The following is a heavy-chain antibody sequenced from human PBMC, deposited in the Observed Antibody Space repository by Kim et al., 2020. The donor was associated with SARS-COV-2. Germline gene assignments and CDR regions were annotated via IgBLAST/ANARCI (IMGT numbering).Heavy chain of an antibody. D-gene: IGHD2-21*01. V-gene: IGHV3-21*01. Sequence: GGERRSSGAASGFTFSSYSMNWVRQAPGKGLEWVSSLSSSGSNIYYADSVKGRFTISRDNAKHSLYLQSNIRRAEDTAVYYCARDGQYLGWLCSWYYDY. CDR3: ARDGQYLGWLCSWYYDY. J-gene: IGHJ4*01. CDR1: GFTFSSYS. CDR2: LSSSGSNI.